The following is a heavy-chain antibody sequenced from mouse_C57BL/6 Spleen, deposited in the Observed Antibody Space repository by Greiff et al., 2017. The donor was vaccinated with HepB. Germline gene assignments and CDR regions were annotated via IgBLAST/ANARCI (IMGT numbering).Heavy chain of an antibody. CDR1: GYSITSGYY. CDR3: ARDDGSSFFYFDY. D-gene: IGHD1-1*01. V-gene: IGHV3-6*01. Sequence: ESGPGLVKPSQSLSLTCSVTGYSITSGYYWNWIRQFPGNKLEWMGYISYDGSNNYNPSLKNRISITRDTSKNQFFLKLNSVTTEDTATYYCARDDGSSFFYFDYWGQGTTLTVSS. CDR2: ISYDGSN. J-gene: IGHJ2*01.